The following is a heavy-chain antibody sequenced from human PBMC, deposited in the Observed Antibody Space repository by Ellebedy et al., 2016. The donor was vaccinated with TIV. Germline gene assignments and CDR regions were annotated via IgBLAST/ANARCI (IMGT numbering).Heavy chain of an antibody. D-gene: IGHD5-12*01. J-gene: IGHJ4*02. CDR2: TKEDGSER. Sequence: PGGSLRLSCAASGFPISNSWMAWVRQAPGKGLQWVGNTKEDGSERYYVDSVRGRFTISRDNTKNSLYLEMNSLRVEDTAVYYCARDRGYDTFDYWGQGILVTVSS. CDR1: GFPISNSW. V-gene: IGHV3-7*01. CDR3: ARDRGYDTFDY.